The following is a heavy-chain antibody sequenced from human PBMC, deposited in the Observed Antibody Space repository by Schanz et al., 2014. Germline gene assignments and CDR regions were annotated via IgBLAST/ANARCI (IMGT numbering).Heavy chain of an antibody. Sequence: EVQLLVSGGGLVQPGGSLRLSCAASGFTFSSYAMTWVRQAPGMGLEWVSAISGRDGSTYYADSVRGRFTISRDNSKNTLYLQMNSLRAEDTAVYYCAKGRFGELSAFDIWGQGTMVTVSS. V-gene: IGHV3-23*01. CDR2: ISGRDGST. CDR3: AKGRFGELSAFDI. CDR1: GFTFSSYA. J-gene: IGHJ3*02. D-gene: IGHD3-10*01.